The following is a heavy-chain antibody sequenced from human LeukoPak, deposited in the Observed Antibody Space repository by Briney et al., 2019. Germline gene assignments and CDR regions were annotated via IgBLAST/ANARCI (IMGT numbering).Heavy chain of an antibody. CDR2: IRSRANNYAT. CDR1: RFTFSNAW. V-gene: IGHV3-73*01. D-gene: IGHD2-8*01. J-gene: IGHJ4*02. Sequence: GGSLRLSCAASRFTFSNAWMNWVRQAPGKGLEWVGHIRSRANNYATAYAASVKDRFTISRDDSKNTSYLQMNGMKTEDTAVYYCLGYCNKDNCRHFDYWGQGTLVTVSS. CDR3: LGYCNKDNCRHFDY.